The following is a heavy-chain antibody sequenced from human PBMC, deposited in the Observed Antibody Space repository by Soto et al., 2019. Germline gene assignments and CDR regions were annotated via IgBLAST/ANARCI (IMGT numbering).Heavy chain of an antibody. CDR1: GGTFSSSA. CDR3: AGDKDRQQLGGNYYYIMDV. J-gene: IGHJ6*02. D-gene: IGHD3-3*02. V-gene: IGHV1-69*12. CDR2: IMPIFRTA. Sequence: QVQLVQSGAEVKKPGSSVKVSCKASGGTFSSSAFSWVRQAPGQGLEWMGGIMPIFRTADYAQKFQGRVTRTADESTSTGYIELSSLRSEDTGVYYCAGDKDRQQLGGNYYYIMDVWGQGTTVTVSS.